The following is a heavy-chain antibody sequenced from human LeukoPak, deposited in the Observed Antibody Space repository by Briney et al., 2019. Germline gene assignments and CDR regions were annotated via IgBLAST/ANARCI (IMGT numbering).Heavy chain of an antibody. CDR3: AKGTVPLQTTYFDY. D-gene: IGHD1-1*01. Sequence: GGSLRLSCAASGFTFSNYGMSWVRQAPGKGLEWVSFISGSGGVTLYADSVKGRFTISRDNSKDTVFLQMNSLRSEDTAVYYCAKGTVPLQTTYFDYWGQGTLVTVSS. CDR2: ISGSGGVT. J-gene: IGHJ4*02. V-gene: IGHV3-23*01. CDR1: GFTFSNYG.